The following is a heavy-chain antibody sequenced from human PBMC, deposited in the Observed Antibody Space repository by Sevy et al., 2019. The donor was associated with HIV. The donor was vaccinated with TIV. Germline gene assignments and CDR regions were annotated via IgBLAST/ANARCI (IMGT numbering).Heavy chain of an antibody. CDR1: GFTVSSNY. D-gene: IGHD3-22*01. Sequence: GGSLRLSCAASGFTVSSNYMSWVRQAPGKGLEWVSVIYSGGSTYYADSVKGRFTISRENSKNTLYLQMNSLRAEDTAVYYCAREIYDSSGYYPDAFDIWGQGTMVTVSS. CDR3: AREIYDSSGYYPDAFDI. V-gene: IGHV3-53*01. J-gene: IGHJ3*02. CDR2: IYSGGST.